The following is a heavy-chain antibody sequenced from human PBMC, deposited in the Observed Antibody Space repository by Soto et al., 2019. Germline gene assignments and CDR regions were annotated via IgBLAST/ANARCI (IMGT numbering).Heavy chain of an antibody. D-gene: IGHD3-22*01. CDR2: IHYSGTT. CDR3: AGDVNDSSGSQGFDY. CDR1: GTSISSYY. Sequence: SETLSLTCTVSGTSISSYYWSWIRQPPGKGLEWIVNIHYSGTTNYNPSLASRVTLSVDTSKNQFSLKMTSVTAADRAMYFCAGDVNDSSGSQGFDYWGQGTLVTVSS. V-gene: IGHV4-59*01. J-gene: IGHJ4*02.